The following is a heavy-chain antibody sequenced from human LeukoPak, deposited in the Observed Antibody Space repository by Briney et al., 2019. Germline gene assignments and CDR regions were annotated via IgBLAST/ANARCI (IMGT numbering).Heavy chain of an antibody. D-gene: IGHD6-19*01. CDR3: ARGHPPGIAVL. CDR2: IHTSGST. Sequence: SQTLSLTCIVSGVSISSGCYYWSWIRQPAGKGLEWIGRIHTSGSTNYNPSLNSRVTISVDTSNNQFSLKLSFVTAADTAVYFCARGHPPGIAVLRGQGTLVTVSS. CDR1: GVSISSGCYY. V-gene: IGHV4-61*02. J-gene: IGHJ4*02.